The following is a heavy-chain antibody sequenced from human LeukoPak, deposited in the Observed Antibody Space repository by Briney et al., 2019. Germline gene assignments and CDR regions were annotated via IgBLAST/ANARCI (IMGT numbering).Heavy chain of an antibody. J-gene: IGHJ4*02. V-gene: IGHV3-21*01. D-gene: IGHD3-16*02. CDR3: ARDDDYVWGSYRLNY. CDR2: ISSSSSYI. CDR1: GFTFSSYS. Sequence: GGSLRLSCAASGFTFSSYSMNWVRQAPGKGLEWVSSISSSSSYIYYADSVKGRFTISRDNAKNSLYLQMNSLRAEDTAVYYCARDDDYVWGSYRLNYWGQGTLVTVSS.